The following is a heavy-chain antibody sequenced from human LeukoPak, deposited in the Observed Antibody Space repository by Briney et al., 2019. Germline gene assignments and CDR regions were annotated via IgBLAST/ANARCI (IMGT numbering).Heavy chain of an antibody. D-gene: IGHD4-17*01. CDR3: ARDDYGVNDYYGMDV. CDR1: GGPISSYY. Sequence: SETLSLTCTVSGGPISSYYWSWIRQPPGKGLEWIGYIYYSGSTNYNPSLKSRVTISVDTSKNQFSLKLSSVTAADTAVYYCARDDYGVNDYYGMDVWGQGTTVTVSS. CDR2: IYYSGST. V-gene: IGHV4-59*01. J-gene: IGHJ6*02.